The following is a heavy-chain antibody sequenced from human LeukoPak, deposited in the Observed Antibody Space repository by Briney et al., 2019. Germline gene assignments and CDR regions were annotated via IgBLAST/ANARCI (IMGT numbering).Heavy chain of an antibody. CDR2: IYSSGNT. V-gene: IGHV4-4*07. CDR1: GYSISSHY. J-gene: IGHJ5*02. D-gene: IGHD3-10*01. CDR3: ARDLFYVSGSHPPTKGFDP. Sequence: SETLSLTCTVSGYSISSHYWSWIRQPAGKGLEWIGRIYSSGNTYYNPSLKSRVSMSLDTSKNQFSLKLTSVSAADTAMYYCARDLFYVSGSHPPTKGFDPWGQGTLVTVSS.